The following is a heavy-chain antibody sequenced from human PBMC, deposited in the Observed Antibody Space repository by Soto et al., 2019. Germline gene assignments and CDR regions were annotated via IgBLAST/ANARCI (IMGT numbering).Heavy chain of an antibody. CDR1: GGSFSGYY. V-gene: IGHV4-34*01. CDR3: ASPGVYYGMDV. J-gene: IGHJ6*02. CDR2: INHSGST. Sequence: SETLSLTCAVYGGSFSGYYWSWILQPPGKGLEWIGEINHSGSTNYNPSLKSRVTISVDTSKTQFSLKLSSVTAADTAVYYCASPGVYYGMDVWGQGTTVTVSS. D-gene: IGHD2-8*01.